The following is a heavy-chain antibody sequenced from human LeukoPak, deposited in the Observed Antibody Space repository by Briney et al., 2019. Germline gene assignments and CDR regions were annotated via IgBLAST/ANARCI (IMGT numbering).Heavy chain of an antibody. D-gene: IGHD6-13*01. V-gene: IGHV1-8*01. J-gene: IGHJ6*03. CDR3: ARGPHRLVAESGNYFYYMDV. CDR1: GYHFTSYD. Sequence: ASVKVSCKASGYHFTSYDINWVRQATGQGLEWVGWVDPKSGKAGYAQKFQGRVSMTRDTSINTAFMELSSLRSEDTAVYYCARGPHRLVAESGNYFYYMDVWGEGTTVTVSS. CDR2: VDPKSGKA.